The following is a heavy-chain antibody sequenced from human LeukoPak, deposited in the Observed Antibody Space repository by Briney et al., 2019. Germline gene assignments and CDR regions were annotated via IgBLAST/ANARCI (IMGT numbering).Heavy chain of an antibody. CDR1: GGSISSHY. Sequence: SETPSLTCTVSGGSISSHYWSWVRQLPGKGLEWIGYIYYTGSTNYNPSLKSRVTMSIDTSKNQFSLKLNSVTAADTAVYYCARGNNYYGSGSYYYNWFDPWGQGTLVTVSS. J-gene: IGHJ5*02. CDR3: ARGNNYYGSGSYYYNWFDP. V-gene: IGHV4-59*11. D-gene: IGHD3-10*01. CDR2: IYYTGST.